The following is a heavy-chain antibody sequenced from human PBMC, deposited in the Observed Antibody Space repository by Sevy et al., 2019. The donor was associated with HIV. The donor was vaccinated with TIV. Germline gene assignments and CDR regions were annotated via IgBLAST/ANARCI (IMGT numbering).Heavy chain of an antibody. CDR1: GFTVSSNY. V-gene: IGHV3-53*01. D-gene: IGHD3-3*01. J-gene: IGHJ6*02. Sequence: GESLKISCAVSGFTVSSNYMTWVRQAPGKGLEWVSVIFSGGSTYYADSVKGRFTISRDNSRNTLSLQMNSLRAEDTAVYYCARGMILEGSWCGMDVWGQVTTVTVSS. CDR3: ARGMILEGSWCGMDV. CDR2: IFSGGST.